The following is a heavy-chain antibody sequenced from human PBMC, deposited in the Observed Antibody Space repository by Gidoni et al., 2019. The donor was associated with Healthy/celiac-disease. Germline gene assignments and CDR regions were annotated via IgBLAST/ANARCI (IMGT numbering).Heavy chain of an antibody. J-gene: IGHJ6*02. CDR1: GGASSSYA. D-gene: IGHD2-8*01. V-gene: IGHV1-69*04. Sequence: QVQLVQSGAEVKKPGSSVKVSCKASGGASSSYAISWVRQAPGQGLEWMGRIIPILGIANYAQKFQGRVTITADKSTSTAYMELSSLRSEDTAVYYCARSVYVPSTRNYGMDVWGQGTTVTVSS. CDR3: ARSVYVPSTRNYGMDV. CDR2: IIPILGIA.